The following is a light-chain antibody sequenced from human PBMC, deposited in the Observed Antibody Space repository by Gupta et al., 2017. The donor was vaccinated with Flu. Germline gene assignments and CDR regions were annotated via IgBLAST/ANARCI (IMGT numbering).Light chain of an antibody. V-gene: IGKV3-11*01. J-gene: IGKJ4*01. CDR1: QSVSNH. Sequence: SPATLSLSPGERATLSCRTSQSVSNHLAWYQQKPVQAPRLLIYDASNRATGVPGRFSCGGSGTDFSLTIISLESEDFAVYYCQQRSIWVTFGGGTKVEIK. CDR2: DAS. CDR3: QQRSIWVT.